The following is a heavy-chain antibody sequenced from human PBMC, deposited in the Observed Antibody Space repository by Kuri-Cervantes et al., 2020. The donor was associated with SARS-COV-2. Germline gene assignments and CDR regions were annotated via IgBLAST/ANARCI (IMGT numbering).Heavy chain of an antibody. CDR3: AKASWFGELFIDY. D-gene: IGHD3-10*01. CDR2: ISSSSSYI. Sequence: GESLKISCAASGFTFSSYSMNWVRQAPGKGLEWVSSISSSSSYIYYADSVKGRFTISRDNAKNSLYLQMNSLRAEDTAVYYCAKASWFGELFIDYWGQGTLVTVSS. CDR1: GFTFSSYS. J-gene: IGHJ4*02. V-gene: IGHV3-21*01.